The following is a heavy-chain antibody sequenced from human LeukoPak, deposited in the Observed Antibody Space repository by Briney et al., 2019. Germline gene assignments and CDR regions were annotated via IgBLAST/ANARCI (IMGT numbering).Heavy chain of an antibody. V-gene: IGHV4-39*01. Sequence: SETLSLTCTVSGGSISSSSYYWAWIRQPPGKGLEYIGSYSGSTYYNPSLKSRVTISVDTSKKQFSLKLSSVTAADTAVYYCARSSYGAGSKPYWVDYWGQGTLVTVSS. CDR1: GGSISSSSYY. CDR3: ARSSYGAGSKPYWVDY. J-gene: IGHJ4*02. D-gene: IGHD3-10*01. CDR2: YSGST.